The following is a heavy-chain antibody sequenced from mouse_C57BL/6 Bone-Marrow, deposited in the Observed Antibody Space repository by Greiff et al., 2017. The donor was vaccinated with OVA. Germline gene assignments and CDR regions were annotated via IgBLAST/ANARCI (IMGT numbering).Heavy chain of an antibody. D-gene: IGHD2-5*01. CDR3: TGVYSNYYAMDY. J-gene: IGHJ4*01. CDR2: IDPETGGT. Sequence: VQLQESGAELVRPGASVTLSCKASGYTFTDYEMHWVKQTPVHGLEWIGAIDPETGGTAYNQKFKGKAILTADKSSSTAYMELRSLPSEDSAVYDVTGVYSNYYAMDYWGQGTSVTVSS. CDR1: GYTFTDYE. V-gene: IGHV1-15*01.